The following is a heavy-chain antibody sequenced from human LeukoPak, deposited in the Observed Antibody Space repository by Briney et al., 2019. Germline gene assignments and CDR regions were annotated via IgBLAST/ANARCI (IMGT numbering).Heavy chain of an antibody. CDR3: ARRDTSGWNNWFDP. V-gene: IGHV1-69*13. CDR1: GGTFSRNA. J-gene: IGHJ5*02. Sequence: GASVKVSCKASGGTFSRNAINWVRQAPGQGLEWMGGTIPMFDTPNYAQKFQGRVTITADESTTTAYMELSRLTSNDTAVYYCARRDTSGWNNWFDPWGQGTLVTVSS. D-gene: IGHD6-19*01. CDR2: TIPMFDTP.